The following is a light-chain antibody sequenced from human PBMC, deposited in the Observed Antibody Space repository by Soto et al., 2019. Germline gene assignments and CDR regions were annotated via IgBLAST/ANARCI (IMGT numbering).Light chain of an antibody. Sequence: EIVLTQSPGTLSFSPGERATLSCRASQSVSSSYLAWYQQKPGQAPRLLIYGASSRATGIPDRFSGSGSGTDFTLTISRLEPEDFAVYYCQQYGSSPRTFGQGTKREIK. J-gene: IGKJ2*01. V-gene: IGKV3-20*01. CDR2: GAS. CDR1: QSVSSSY. CDR3: QQYGSSPRT.